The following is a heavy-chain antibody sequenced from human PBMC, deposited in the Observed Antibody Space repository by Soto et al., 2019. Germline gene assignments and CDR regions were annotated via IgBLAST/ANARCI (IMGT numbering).Heavy chain of an antibody. Sequence: SQTLSLTCAISGDSVSSNSAAWNWIRQSPSRGLEWLGRTYYRSKWYNDYAVSVKSRITINPDTSKNQFSLQLNSVTPEDTAVYYCARGSGYDLDYYYYYMDVWGKGTTVTVS. CDR3: ARGSGYDLDYYYYYMDV. D-gene: IGHD5-12*01. CDR2: TYYRSKWYN. V-gene: IGHV6-1*01. CDR1: GDSVSSNSAA. J-gene: IGHJ6*03.